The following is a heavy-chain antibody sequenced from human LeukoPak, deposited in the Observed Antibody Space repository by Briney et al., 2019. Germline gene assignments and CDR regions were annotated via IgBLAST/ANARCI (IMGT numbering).Heavy chain of an antibody. CDR2: INHSGST. Sequence: PSETLSLTCAVYGGSFSGYYWSWIRQPPGKGLEWIGEINHSGSTNYNPSLKSRVTISVDTSKNQFSLKLSSVTAADTAVYYCARENIAAAGHDAFDIWGQGTMVTVSS. J-gene: IGHJ3*02. CDR3: ARENIAAAGHDAFDI. V-gene: IGHV4-34*01. CDR1: GGSFSGYY. D-gene: IGHD6-13*01.